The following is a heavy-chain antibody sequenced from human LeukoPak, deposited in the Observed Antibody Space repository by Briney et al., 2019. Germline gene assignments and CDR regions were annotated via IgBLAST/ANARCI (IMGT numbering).Heavy chain of an antibody. CDR2: FDPEDGET. Sequence: ASVKVSCKVSGYTLTELSMHWVRQAPGKGLEWMGGFDPEDGETIYAQKFQGRVTMTEDTSTDTAYMELSSLRSEDTAVHYCATKPGTYYYDSSGYLDYWGQGTLVTVSS. D-gene: IGHD3-22*01. V-gene: IGHV1-24*01. CDR3: ATKPGTYYYDSSGYLDY. CDR1: GYTLTELS. J-gene: IGHJ4*02.